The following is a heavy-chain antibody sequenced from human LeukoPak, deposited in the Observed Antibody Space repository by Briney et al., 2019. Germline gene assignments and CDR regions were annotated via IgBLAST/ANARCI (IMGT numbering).Heavy chain of an antibody. Sequence: SETLSLTCTVSGGSISSYYWSWIRQPPGKGLEWIGYIYYSGSTSYNPSLKSRVSISVDTSKNQFSLKLRSVTAADTAVYYCARGDVVVIGFDYWGQGTLVTVSS. J-gene: IGHJ4*02. V-gene: IGHV4-59*08. CDR3: ARGDVVVIGFDY. CDR1: GGSISSYY. D-gene: IGHD2-21*01. CDR2: IYYSGST.